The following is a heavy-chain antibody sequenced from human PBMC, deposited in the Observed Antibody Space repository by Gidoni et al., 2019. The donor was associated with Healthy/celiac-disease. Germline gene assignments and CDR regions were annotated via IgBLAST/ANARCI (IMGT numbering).Heavy chain of an antibody. V-gene: IGHV4-39*01. D-gene: IGHD2-15*01. J-gene: IGHJ4*02. Sequence: QLHLQESGPGLVKPSETLSLTCTLSGRPISSSTYHWGWIRQPPGKGLEWIGSIYYSGSTYYNPSLKSLVTISVDTSKKQFSLKLSSVTAADTAVYYCARGDCSGGSCYPIAKTYFDYWGQGTLVTVSS. CDR3: ARGDCSGGSCYPIAKTYFDY. CDR2: IYYSGST. CDR1: GRPISSSTYH.